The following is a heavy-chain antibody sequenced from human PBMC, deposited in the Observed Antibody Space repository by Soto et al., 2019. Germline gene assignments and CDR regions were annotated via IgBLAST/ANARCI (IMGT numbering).Heavy chain of an antibody. V-gene: IGHV3-23*01. Sequence: EVQLLESGGGLVQPGGSLRLSCAASGFTFSSYAMSWVRQAPGKGLEWVSAISGSGGSTYYADSVKGRFTISRDNSKNTLYLQMNSLRAEDTAVYYCAKERDIVVVPAADNWFDPWGQGTLVTVSS. CDR3: AKERDIVVVPAADNWFDP. CDR1: GFTFSSYA. J-gene: IGHJ5*02. CDR2: ISGSGGST. D-gene: IGHD2-2*01.